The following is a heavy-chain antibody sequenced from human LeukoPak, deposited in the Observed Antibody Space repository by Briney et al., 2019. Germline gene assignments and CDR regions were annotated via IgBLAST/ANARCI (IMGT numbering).Heavy chain of an antibody. CDR1: GNYW. D-gene: IGHD2/OR15-2a*01. CDR3: VSFYEAY. V-gene: IGHV3-74*01. J-gene: IGHJ4*02. CDR2: INSDGRWT. Sequence: GGSLRLSCGASGNYWVHWVRQAPGQGLVLVSHINSDGRWTSYADSVKGRFTISKDNAKNTVYLQMNNLRAEDTAVYYCVSFYEAYWGRGTLVTVSS.